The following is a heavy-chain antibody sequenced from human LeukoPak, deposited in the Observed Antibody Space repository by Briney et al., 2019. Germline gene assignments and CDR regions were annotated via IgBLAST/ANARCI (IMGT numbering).Heavy chain of an antibody. V-gene: IGHV3-30*18. Sequence: GRSLRLSCAASGFTFSSYGMHWVRQAPGKGLELVAVISYDGSNKYYADSVKGRFTISRDNSKNTLYLQMNSLRAEDTAVYYCAKEGIDSGSNWFDPWGQGTLVTVSS. CDR2: ISYDGSNK. CDR3: AKEGIDSGSNWFDP. CDR1: GFTFSSYG. D-gene: IGHD6-6*01. J-gene: IGHJ5*02.